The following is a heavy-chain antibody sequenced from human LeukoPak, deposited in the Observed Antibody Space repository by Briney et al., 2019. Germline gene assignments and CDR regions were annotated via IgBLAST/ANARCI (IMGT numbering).Heavy chain of an antibody. Sequence: SETLSLTCTVSGGSTNSYYWSWIRQPAGKGLDWIGRIYSIGTTDYNPSLKSRVTMSVDTSKNQFSLKLTSVIAADTAVYYCARYSSSWTDAFDIWGQGTMVTVSS. J-gene: IGHJ3*02. CDR1: GGSTNSYY. CDR2: IYSIGTT. CDR3: ARYSSSWTDAFDI. D-gene: IGHD6-13*01. V-gene: IGHV4-4*07.